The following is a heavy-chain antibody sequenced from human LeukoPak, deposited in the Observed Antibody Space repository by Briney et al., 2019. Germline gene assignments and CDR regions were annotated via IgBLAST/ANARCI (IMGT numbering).Heavy chain of an antibody. CDR2: IYTSGST. CDR3: ARDPEGPVVPAAPSGDY. J-gene: IGHJ4*02. Sequence: PSETLSLTCTVSGGSISSGSYYWSWIRQPAGKGLEWIGRIYTSGSTNYNPSLKSRVTISVDTSKNQFSLKLSSVTAADTAVYYCARDPEGPVVPAAPSGDYWGQGTLVTVSS. V-gene: IGHV4-61*02. CDR1: GGSISSGSYY. D-gene: IGHD2-2*01.